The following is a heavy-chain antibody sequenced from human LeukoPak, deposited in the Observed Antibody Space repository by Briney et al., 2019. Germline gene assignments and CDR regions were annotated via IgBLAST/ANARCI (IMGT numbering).Heavy chain of an antibody. CDR1: GGSISSSGYY. J-gene: IGHJ4*02. Sequence: SETLSLTCTVSGGSISSSGYYWAWIRQPPGKGLEWIGNIYYRGSTFYNPSLKSRVTMSVDTSRNQFSLKLISVTAADTALYYCARGNSVDYWGQGTLVTVSS. V-gene: IGHV4-39*07. CDR3: ARGNSVDY. CDR2: IYYRGST. D-gene: IGHD4-23*01.